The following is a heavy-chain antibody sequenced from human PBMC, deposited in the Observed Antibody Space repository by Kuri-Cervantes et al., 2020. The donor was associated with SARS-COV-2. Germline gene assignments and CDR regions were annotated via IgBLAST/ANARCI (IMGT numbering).Heavy chain of an antibody. V-gene: IGHV4-39*07. CDR2: IYYSGST. CDR3: ARDRDGDNENDY. J-gene: IGHJ4*02. CDR1: GGSISSYY. D-gene: IGHD4/OR15-4a*01. Sequence: GSLRLSCTVSGGSISSYYWGWIRQPPGKGLEWIGSIYYSGSTYYNPSLKSRVTISVDTSKNQFSLKLSSVTAADTAVYYCARDRDGDNENDYWGQGTLVTVSS.